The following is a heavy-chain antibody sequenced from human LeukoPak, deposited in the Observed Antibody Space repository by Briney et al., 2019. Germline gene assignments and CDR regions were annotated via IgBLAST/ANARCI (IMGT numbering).Heavy chain of an antibody. Sequence: SETLSLTCTVSGASINSHYWSWIRQPPGKELEWIGYMYYNGNTDYNPSLKSRVTISLGTSKNQFSLKLSSVTAADTAVYYCARHPLDTSFFDYWGQGTLVTVSS. J-gene: IGHJ4*02. CDR2: MYYNGNT. V-gene: IGHV4-59*08. D-gene: IGHD5-18*01. CDR3: ARHPLDTSFFDY. CDR1: GASINSHY.